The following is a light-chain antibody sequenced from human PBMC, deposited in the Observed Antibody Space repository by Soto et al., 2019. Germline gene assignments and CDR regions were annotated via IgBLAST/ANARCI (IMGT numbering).Light chain of an antibody. Sequence: IVLTQSPGTLSLSPGERATLSCRASQSVSNNYLAWYQPKPGQAPRXLIYGASNTATGIPDRFSGSGSGTDFTLTISRMEPEDFAVYYYQQYGSSGTFGQGTQVDIK. J-gene: IGKJ1*01. CDR1: QSVSNNY. V-gene: IGKV3-20*01. CDR3: QQYGSSGT. CDR2: GAS.